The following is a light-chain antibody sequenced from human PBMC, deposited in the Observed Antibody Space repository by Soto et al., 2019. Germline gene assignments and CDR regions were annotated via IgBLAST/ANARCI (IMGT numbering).Light chain of an antibody. Sequence: EIVFTQSPGTLSFSAGERSTLSCRASQSVSSSYLAWYQQKPGQAPRLLIYGASSRATGIPDRFSGSGSGTDFTLTISRLEPEDFAVYYCQQYGSSPWTFGQGTKVDIK. CDR3: QQYGSSPWT. V-gene: IGKV3-20*01. CDR2: GAS. CDR1: QSVSSSY. J-gene: IGKJ1*01.